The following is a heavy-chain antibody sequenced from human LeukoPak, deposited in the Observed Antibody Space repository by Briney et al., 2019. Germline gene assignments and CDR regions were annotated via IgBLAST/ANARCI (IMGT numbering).Heavy chain of an antibody. Sequence: PGGALRLSCAASGFSFHDYGMSWGRQAPGEGLEGVSGIKWNGGSIGYADSVKGRFTISRDNAKNSLYLQMNSLRAEDTALYYCTSGYNSVGGYYFDYWGQGTLVTVSS. V-gene: IGHV3-20*04. CDR3: TSGYNSVGGYYFDY. CDR1: GFSFHDYG. J-gene: IGHJ4*02. D-gene: IGHD2-15*01. CDR2: IKWNGGSI.